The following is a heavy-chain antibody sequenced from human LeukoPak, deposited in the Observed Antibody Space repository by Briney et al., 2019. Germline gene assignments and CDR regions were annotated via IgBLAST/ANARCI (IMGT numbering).Heavy chain of an antibody. J-gene: IGHJ1*01. D-gene: IGHD3-22*01. CDR1: GFTVSSNY. CDR3: ARDLNYYDSSGYRRVYFQH. Sequence: GGSLRLSCAASGFTVSSNYMSWVRQAPGKGLEWVSVIYSGGSTYYADSVKGRFTVSRDNSKNTLYLQMNSLRAEDTAVYYCARDLNYYDSSGYRRVYFQHWGQGTLVTVSS. CDR2: IYSGGST. V-gene: IGHV3-66*02.